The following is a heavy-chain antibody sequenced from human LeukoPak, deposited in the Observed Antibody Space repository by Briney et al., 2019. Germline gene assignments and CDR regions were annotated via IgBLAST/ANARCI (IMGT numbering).Heavy chain of an antibody. J-gene: IGHJ4*02. CDR2: ISSSSSYT. V-gene: IGHV3-11*06. CDR1: GFTFSDYY. Sequence: GGSLRLSCAVSGFTFSDYYMSWIRQAPGKGLEWVSYISSSSSYTNYADSVKGRFTISRDNAKNSLYLQMNSLRAEDTAVYYCARVGGGYSSSWYYFDYWGQGTLVTVSS. CDR3: ARVGGGYSSSWYYFDY. D-gene: IGHD6-13*01.